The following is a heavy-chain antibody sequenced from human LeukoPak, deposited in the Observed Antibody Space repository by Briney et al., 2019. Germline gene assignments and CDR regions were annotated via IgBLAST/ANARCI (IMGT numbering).Heavy chain of an antibody. CDR1: GFTFSSYE. J-gene: IGHJ6*03. V-gene: IGHV3-7*01. Sequence: GGSLRLSCAASGFTFSSYEMNWVRQAPGKGLEWVANIKQDGSEKYYVDSVKGRFTISRDNAKNSLYLQMNSLRAEDTAVYYCARALSSSWFYYYYYMDVWGKGTTVTISS. CDR2: IKQDGSEK. CDR3: ARALSSSWFYYYYYMDV. D-gene: IGHD6-13*01.